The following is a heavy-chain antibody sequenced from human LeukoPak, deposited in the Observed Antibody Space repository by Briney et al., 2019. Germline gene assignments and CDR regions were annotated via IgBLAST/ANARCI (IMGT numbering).Heavy chain of an antibody. CDR1: GFTFSSYW. Sequence: GGSLRLSCAASGFTFSSYWMSWVRQAPGKGLVWVSRSNSDGSSTRYADSVKGRFTISRDNAKKTLYLQMNSLRAEDTAVYYCARALNYYDSSGYVQDAFDIWGQGTMVTVSS. D-gene: IGHD3-22*01. J-gene: IGHJ3*02. V-gene: IGHV3-74*01. CDR2: SNSDGSST. CDR3: ARALNYYDSSGYVQDAFDI.